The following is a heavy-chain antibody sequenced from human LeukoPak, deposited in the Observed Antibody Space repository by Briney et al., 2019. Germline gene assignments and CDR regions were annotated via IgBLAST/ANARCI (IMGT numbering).Heavy chain of an antibody. J-gene: IGHJ4*02. Sequence: SETLSLTCSVSGGSISSSSHYWRWIRQPPGQGLEWIGTIHYSGSTYYNMSLKSRVTISVDTSNNQFSLKLTSVTAADTAVYYCARQVRYSYGSDYWGQGTLVTVSS. CDR3: ARQVRYSYGSDY. CDR1: GGSISSSSHY. V-gene: IGHV4-39*01. CDR2: IHYSGST. D-gene: IGHD5-18*01.